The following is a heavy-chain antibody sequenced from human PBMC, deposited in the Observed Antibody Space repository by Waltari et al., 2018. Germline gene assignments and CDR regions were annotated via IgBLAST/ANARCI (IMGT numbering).Heavy chain of an antibody. D-gene: IGHD3-3*01. CDR3: AKDPVPYYDFWSGYYDY. CDR1: GFTFSSYA. V-gene: IGHV3-23*03. CDR2: IYSGGST. J-gene: IGHJ4*02. Sequence: EVQLLESGGGLVQPGGSLRLSCAASGFTFSSYAMSWVRQAPGKGLEWVSVIYSGGSTYYADTVKGRFTISRDKSKNTLYLQMNSLRAEDTAVYYCAKDPVPYYDFWSGYYDYWGQGTLVTVSS.